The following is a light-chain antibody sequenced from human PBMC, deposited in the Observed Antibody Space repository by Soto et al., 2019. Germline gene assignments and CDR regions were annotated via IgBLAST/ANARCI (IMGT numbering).Light chain of an antibody. CDR1: KLGDKY. V-gene: IGLV3-1*01. CDR2: QDS. J-gene: IGLJ2*01. CDR3: QAWDSSRGV. Sequence: SYELTQPPSVSVSPGQTASITCSGDKLGDKYACWYQQKPGQSHVLVIYQDSKRPSGIPERFSGSNSGNTATLTISGTQAMDEADYYCQAWDSSRGVFGGGTQLTVL.